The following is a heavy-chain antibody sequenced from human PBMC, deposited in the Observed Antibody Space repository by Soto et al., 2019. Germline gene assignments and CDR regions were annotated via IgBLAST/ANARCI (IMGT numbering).Heavy chain of an antibody. CDR3: ARVEYYDLWSGYSPSYYFDY. D-gene: IGHD3-3*01. CDR2: IYYSVST. V-gene: IGHV4-31*03. J-gene: IGHJ4*02. Sequence: PSETLSLTCTVSGGSISSGGYYWSWIRQHPGKGLEWIGYIYYSVSTYYNPSLKSRVTISVDTSKNQFSLKLSSVTAADTAVYYCARVEYYDLWSGYSPSYYFDYWGQGTLVTVSS. CDR1: GGSISSGGYY.